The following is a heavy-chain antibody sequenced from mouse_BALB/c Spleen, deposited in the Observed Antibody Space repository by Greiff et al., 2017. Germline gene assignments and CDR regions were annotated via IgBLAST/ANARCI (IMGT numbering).Heavy chain of an antibody. CDR2: INPYNDGT. V-gene: IGHV1-14*01. Sequence: VQLKESGPELVKPGASVKMSCKASGYTFTSYVMHWVKQKPGQGLEWIGYINPYNDGTKYNEKFKGKATLTSDKSSSTAYMELSSLTSEDSAVYYCARSYGYVWYFDVWGAGTTVTVSS. D-gene: IGHD1-2*01. J-gene: IGHJ1*01. CDR3: ARSYGYVWYFDV. CDR1: GYTFTSYV.